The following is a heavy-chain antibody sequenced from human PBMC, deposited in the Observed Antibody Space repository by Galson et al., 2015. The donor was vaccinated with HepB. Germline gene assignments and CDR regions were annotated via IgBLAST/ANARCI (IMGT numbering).Heavy chain of an antibody. CDR1: GDIVSANTAV. CDR3: AYGVDV. J-gene: IGHJ6*02. V-gene: IGHV6-1*01. CDR2: TYYRSKWQK. Sequence: CAISGDIVSANTAVWNWIRQSPSRGLEWLGRTYYRSKWQKDYAVSMKSRITISTDTSRNQVSLQLNSMSPEDTAVYYCAYGVDVWGQGTTVTVSS.